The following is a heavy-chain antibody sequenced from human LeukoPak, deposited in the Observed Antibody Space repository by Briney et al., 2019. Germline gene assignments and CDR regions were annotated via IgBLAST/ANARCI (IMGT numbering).Heavy chain of an antibody. CDR2: VSLSGLT. D-gene: IGHD2-8*01. J-gene: IGHJ4*02. Sequence: SGTLSLTCGVSGGSITSTNWWRWVRQPPGQGLEWIGEVSLSGLTNYNPSLSSRVIMALDTSKNHLSLNLTSVTAADTAVYYCSRANGAFSPFGYWGQGTLVTVPS. CDR1: GGSITSTNW. V-gene: IGHV4-4*02. CDR3: SRANGAFSPFGY.